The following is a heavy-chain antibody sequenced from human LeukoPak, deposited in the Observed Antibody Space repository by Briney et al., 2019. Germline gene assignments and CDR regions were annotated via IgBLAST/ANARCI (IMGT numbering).Heavy chain of an antibody. D-gene: IGHD6-13*01. CDR1: GYTFTSYG. V-gene: IGHV1-18*01. CDR2: ISAYNGNT. J-gene: IGHJ4*02. Sequence: GASVKVSCKASGYTFTSYGISWVRQAPGQGLEWMGWISAYNGNTNYAQKLQGRVTMTTDTSTSTAYMELRSLRSDDTAVYYCARGSRYYSSSWLAYDYWGQGTLVTVSS. CDR3: ARGSRYYSSSWLAYDY.